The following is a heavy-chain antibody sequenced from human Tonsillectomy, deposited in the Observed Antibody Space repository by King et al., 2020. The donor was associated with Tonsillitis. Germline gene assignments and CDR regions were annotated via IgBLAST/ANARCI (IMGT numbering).Heavy chain of an antibody. V-gene: IGHV3-15*01. CDR3: TTAHYGSGSYYAFDI. D-gene: IGHD3-10*01. Sequence: VQLVESGGGLVKPGGSLRLSCAASGFTFSNAWMSWVRQAPGKGLEWVGRIKSKTDGGTTDYAAPVKGRFTISRDDSKNTLYLQMNSLKTADTAVYSCTTAHYGSGSYYAFDIWGQGTMVTVSS. J-gene: IGHJ3*02. CDR1: GFTFSNAW. CDR2: IKSKTDGGTT.